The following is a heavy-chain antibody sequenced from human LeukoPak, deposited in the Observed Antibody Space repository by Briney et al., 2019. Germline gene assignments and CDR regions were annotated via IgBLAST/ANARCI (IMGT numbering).Heavy chain of an antibody. CDR1: GFTFSSYE. D-gene: IGHD2-15*01. Sequence: GGSPRLSCAASGFTFSSYEMNWVRQAPGKGLEWVSYISSSGSTIYYADSVKGRFTISRDNAKNSLYLQMNSLRAEDTAVYYCARVPPDCSGGSCYLDYWGQGTLVTVSS. CDR3: ARVPPDCSGGSCYLDY. CDR2: ISSSGSTI. V-gene: IGHV3-48*03. J-gene: IGHJ4*02.